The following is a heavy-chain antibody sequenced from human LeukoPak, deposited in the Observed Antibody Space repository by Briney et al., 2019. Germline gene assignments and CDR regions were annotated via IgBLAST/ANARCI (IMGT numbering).Heavy chain of an antibody. CDR2: IYPGDSDT. J-gene: IGHJ5*02. D-gene: IGHD3-22*01. V-gene: IGHV5-51*01. Sequence: GESLKISCKGSGYSFTSYWIGWVRQMPGKGLEWMGIIYPGDSDTRYSPSFQGQVTISADKSISTAYLQWSSLKASDTAMYYCARVTYYYDSSGYGIWIFDPWGQGTLVTVSS. CDR1: GYSFTSYW. CDR3: ARVTYYYDSSGYGIWIFDP.